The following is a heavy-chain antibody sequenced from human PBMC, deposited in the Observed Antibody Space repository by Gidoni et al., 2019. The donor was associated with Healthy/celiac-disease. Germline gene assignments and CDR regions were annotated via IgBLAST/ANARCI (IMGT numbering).Heavy chain of an antibody. V-gene: IGHV3-23*01. CDR1: GFTFSSYA. J-gene: IGHJ4*02. D-gene: IGHD6-19*01. CDR2: ISGSGGST. CDR3: AKDLNFLAVAGVPTLDY. Sequence: EVQLLESGGGLVQPGGSLRLSCAASGFTFSSYAMSWVRQAPGKGLEWVSAISGSGGSTYYADSVKGRFTISRDNSKNTLYLQMNSLRAEDTAVYYCAKDLNFLAVAGVPTLDYWGQGTLVTVSS.